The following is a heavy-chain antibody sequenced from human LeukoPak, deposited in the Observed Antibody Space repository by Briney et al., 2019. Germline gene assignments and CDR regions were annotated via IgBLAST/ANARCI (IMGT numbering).Heavy chain of an antibody. Sequence: GGSLRLSCAASGFTFNDYYMSWIRQAPGKGLEWISYIGSSGGSINYADSVKGRFTISRDNAKNSLSLQMNSLRAEDTAVYYCVRGRTSGSSWPFEYWGQGTLVTVSS. V-gene: IGHV3-11*04. CDR1: GFTFNDYY. J-gene: IGHJ4*02. CDR2: IGSSGGSI. D-gene: IGHD6-13*01. CDR3: VRGRTSGSSWPFEY.